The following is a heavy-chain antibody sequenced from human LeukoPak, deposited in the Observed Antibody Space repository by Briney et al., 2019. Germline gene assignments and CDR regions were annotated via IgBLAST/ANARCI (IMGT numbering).Heavy chain of an antibody. J-gene: IGHJ4*02. V-gene: IGHV3-23*01. Sequence: GGSLRLSCATSGFTYSSHAMSWVRQAPGKGLEWVSGISNTGGSTYYADSVAGRFTISRDNSKNTLYLQMNSVRPEDTALYYCVRKIGSPPSPGHFDYWGQGTLVTVSS. CDR1: GFTYSSHA. CDR2: ISNTGGST. D-gene: IGHD1-26*01. CDR3: VRKIGSPPSPGHFDY.